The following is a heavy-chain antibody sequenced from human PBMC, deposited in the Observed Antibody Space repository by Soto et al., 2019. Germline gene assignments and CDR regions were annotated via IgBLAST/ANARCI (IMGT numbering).Heavy chain of an antibody. J-gene: IGHJ4*02. CDR3: ARDLSGDTTPYFDL. V-gene: IGHV3-74*01. CDR1: GFAFSSYW. D-gene: IGHD1-1*01. CDR2: IYNDGSRT. Sequence: EEQLVESGGGLVQPGGSLRLSCAASGFAFSSYWMHWVLQTPGKGPVWVSRIYNDGSRTAYADSVKGRFTISRDNAKNTMYLQMSSLTVEDTAVYYCARDLSGDTTPYFDLWGQGTLVTVSS.